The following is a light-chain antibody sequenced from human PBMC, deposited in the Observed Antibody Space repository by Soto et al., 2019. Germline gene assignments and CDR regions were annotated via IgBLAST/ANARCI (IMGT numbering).Light chain of an antibody. CDR3: CSYAGSSTLI. CDR1: SSDVGSSNL. CDR2: EGN. Sequence: QSALTQPASVSGSPGQSITISCTGTSSDVGSSNLVSWYQQHPGKAPKLMIYEGNKRPSGVSNRFSGSKSGNTASLTISGLQAEDEADYYCCSYAGSSTLIFGGGTKLTVL. J-gene: IGLJ2*01. V-gene: IGLV2-23*01.